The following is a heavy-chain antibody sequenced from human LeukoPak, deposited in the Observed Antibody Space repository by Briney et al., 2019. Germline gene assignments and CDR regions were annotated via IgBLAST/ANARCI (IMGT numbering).Heavy chain of an antibody. V-gene: IGHV1-8*01. CDR2: MNPNSGNT. J-gene: IGHJ3*02. CDR1: GYTFTSYD. D-gene: IGHD6-19*01. Sequence: ASVKLSCKASGYTFTSYDINWVRQATGQELEWMGWMNPNSGNTGYAQKFQGRVTMTRNTSISTAYMELSSLRSEDTAVYYCARVVAVAGDAFDIWGQGTMVTVSS. CDR3: ARVVAVAGDAFDI.